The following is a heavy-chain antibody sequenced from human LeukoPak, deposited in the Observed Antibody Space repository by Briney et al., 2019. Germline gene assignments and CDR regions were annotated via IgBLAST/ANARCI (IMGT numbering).Heavy chain of an antibody. J-gene: IGHJ4*02. Sequence: NPSETLSLTCAVYGGSFSGYYWSWIRQPPGKGLEWIGEINHSGSTNYNPSLKSRVTISVDTSKNQFSLKLSSVTAADTAVYYCARGRRSSSLGYWGQGTLVTVSS. V-gene: IGHV4-34*01. CDR3: ARGRRSSSLGY. D-gene: IGHD6-6*01. CDR2: INHSGST. CDR1: GGSFSGYY.